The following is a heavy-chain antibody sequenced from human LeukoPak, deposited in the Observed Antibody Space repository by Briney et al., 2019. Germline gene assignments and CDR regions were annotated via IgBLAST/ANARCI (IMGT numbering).Heavy chain of an antibody. Sequence: KRGGSLRLSCGASGFTFSSCSMNWVREARGKGLEWVSSISSSSNYIYYADSVKGLFTISRDNAKNSLYLQMNSLRAEDTAVYYCAREVAGIAATHFDDWGQGTLVTVSS. J-gene: IGHJ4*02. CDR1: GFTFSSCS. D-gene: IGHD6-19*01. CDR3: AREVAGIAATHFDD. CDR2: ISSSSNYI. V-gene: IGHV3-21*01.